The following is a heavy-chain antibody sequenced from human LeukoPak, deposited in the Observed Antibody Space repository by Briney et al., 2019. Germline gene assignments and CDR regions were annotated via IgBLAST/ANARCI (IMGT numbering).Heavy chain of an antibody. CDR3: ARTLYCSSTSCSSAVAY. CDR2: IYHSGST. CDR1: GGSISSSNW. Sequence: PSGTLSLTCAVSGGSISSSNWWSWVRQPPGKGLEWIGEIYHSGSTNYNPSLKSRVTISVDKSKNQFSLKLSSVTAADTAVYYCARTLYCSSTSCSSAVAYWGQGTLVTVSS. V-gene: IGHV4-4*02. D-gene: IGHD2-2*01. J-gene: IGHJ4*02.